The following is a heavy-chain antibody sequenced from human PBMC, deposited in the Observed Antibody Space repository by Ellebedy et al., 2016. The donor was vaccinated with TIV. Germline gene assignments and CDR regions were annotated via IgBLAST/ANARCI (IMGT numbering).Heavy chain of an antibody. D-gene: IGHD1-14*01. V-gene: IGHV3-23*01. CDR2: ISGSGDSA. CDR3: AKDLRGTTIVRYFDY. J-gene: IGHJ4*02. CDR1: GFAFRNYA. Sequence: PGGSLRLSCAASGFAFRNYAMTWVRQAPGKGLEWVSSISGSGDSAYYADSVKGRFTISRDNSKSTLYLQMNSLRDEDTAVYYCAKDLRGTTIVRYFDYWGQGTLVTVSS.